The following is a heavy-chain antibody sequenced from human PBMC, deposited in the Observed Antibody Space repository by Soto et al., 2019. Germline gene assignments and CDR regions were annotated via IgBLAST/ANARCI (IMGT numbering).Heavy chain of an antibody. J-gene: IGHJ3*02. V-gene: IGHV3-7*04. CDR2: INQDGTEK. CDR3: ARGDFGVVPLAFDI. CDR1: EFTYSGYW. Sequence: EGQLVESGGGSVQPGGSLRLSCEASEFTYSGYWMTWVRQAPGKGLEWVAHINQDGTEKYYVDSVKGRFTISRDNAKNSLHLQMNSLTAGDTAVYFCARGDFGVVPLAFDIWDQGTMVTVSS. D-gene: IGHD3-3*01.